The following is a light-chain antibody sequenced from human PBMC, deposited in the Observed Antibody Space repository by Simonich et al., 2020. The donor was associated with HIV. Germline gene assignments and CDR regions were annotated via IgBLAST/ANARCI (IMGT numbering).Light chain of an antibody. V-gene: IGKV3-15*01. Sequence: EIVMTQSPATLSVSPGERATLSCRASQSVSSTLAWYQQKPGQAPRPLIYGASTRATGIPARFSGSGSGTELTLTISSLQSEDFAVYYCQQYNNWPRTFGQGTKVEIK. CDR1: QSVSST. CDR3: QQYNNWPRT. CDR2: GAS. J-gene: IGKJ1*01.